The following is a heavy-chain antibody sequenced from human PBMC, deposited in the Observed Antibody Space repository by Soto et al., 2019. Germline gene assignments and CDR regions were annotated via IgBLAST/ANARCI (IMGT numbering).Heavy chain of an antibody. J-gene: IGHJ4*02. CDR1: GFTFSDYY. Sequence: QVQLVESGGGLVQPGGSLRLSCAASGFTFSDYYMSWLRQAPGKGLEWVSYISPSGGTIYYADSAQGRFTVSRDNAKNSRFLQMSIVRAEDSAVYYCARAIAIIGVIVTTHFDSWGQGTLFTSSS. D-gene: IGHD3-16*02. CDR3: ARAIAIIGVIVTTHFDS. V-gene: IGHV3-11*01. CDR2: ISPSGGTI.